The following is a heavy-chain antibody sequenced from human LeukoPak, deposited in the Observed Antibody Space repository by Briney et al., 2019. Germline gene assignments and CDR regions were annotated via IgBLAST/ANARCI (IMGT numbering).Heavy chain of an antibody. V-gene: IGHV3-21*01. CDR2: ISSGSSYI. CDR1: GFTFSGYS. D-gene: IGHD2-21*02. CDR3: ARENPAYCGGDCSFFDY. Sequence: GGSLRLSCAASGFTFSGYSMNWVRQAPGKGLEWVSSISSGSSYIYYADSVKGRFTISRDNAKNSLYLQMNSLRAEDTAVYYCARENPAYCGGDCSFFDYWGQGTLVTVSS. J-gene: IGHJ4*02.